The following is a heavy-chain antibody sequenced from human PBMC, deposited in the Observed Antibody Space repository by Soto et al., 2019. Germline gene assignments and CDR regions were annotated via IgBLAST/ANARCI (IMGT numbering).Heavy chain of an antibody. V-gene: IGHV3-30*01. CDR1: GFTFSNNA. CDR3: AIARVADSSLDH. Sequence: GGSLRVSGVGSGFTFSNNAMHWVRQAPGKGLEWVAFISYDSIEIFYADSVKGRFTISRDNPENTLFLHMNSPRADDTAVYYCAIARVADSSLDHWGQGILVTVSS. D-gene: IGHD3-3*01. CDR2: ISYDSIEI. J-gene: IGHJ4*01.